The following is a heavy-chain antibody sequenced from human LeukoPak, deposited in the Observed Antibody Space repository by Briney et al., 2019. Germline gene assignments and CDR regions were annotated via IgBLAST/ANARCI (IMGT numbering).Heavy chain of an antibody. CDR2: IRSKANSYAT. D-gene: IGHD2-21*02. V-gene: IGHV3-73*01. CDR1: GFTFSGSA. Sequence: GGSLRLSCADSGFTFSGSAMHWGRQASGKGLEWVGRIRSKANSYATAYAASVKGRFTISRDDSKNTAYLQMNSLKTEDTAVYHCTSHGDWGAFDIWGQGTMVTVSS. CDR3: TSHGDWGAFDI. J-gene: IGHJ3*02.